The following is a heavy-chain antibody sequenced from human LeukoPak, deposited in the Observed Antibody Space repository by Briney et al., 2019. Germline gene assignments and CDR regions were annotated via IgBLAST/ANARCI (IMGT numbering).Heavy chain of an antibody. CDR1: GFTFSSYA. CDR3: ARDRRVGATWSVGAFDI. D-gene: IGHD1-26*01. V-gene: IGHV3-66*01. CDR2: IYSGGST. Sequence: PGGSLRLSCAASGFTFSSYAMSWVRQAPGKGLEWVSVIYSGGSTYYADSVKGRFTISRDNAKNSLSLQMNSLRAEDTAIYYCARDRRVGATWSVGAFDIWGQGTTVTVSS. J-gene: IGHJ3*02.